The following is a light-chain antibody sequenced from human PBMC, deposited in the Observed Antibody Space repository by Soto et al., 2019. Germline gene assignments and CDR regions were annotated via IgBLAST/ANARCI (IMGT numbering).Light chain of an antibody. V-gene: IGKV3-15*01. J-gene: IGKJ1*01. CDR3: QQYNNWPRT. CDR1: QSVSSN. CDR2: GAS. Sequence: DIVMTQSPATLSVSPGGRATLSCRASQSVSSNLAWYQQKPGQAPRLLIYGASTRATDIPARFSGSGSGTEFTLTISSLQSEDFAVYYCQQYNNWPRTFGQGTKVDIK.